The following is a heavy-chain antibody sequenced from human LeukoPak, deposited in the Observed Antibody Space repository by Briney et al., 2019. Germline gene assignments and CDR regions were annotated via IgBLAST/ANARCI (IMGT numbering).Heavy chain of an antibody. J-gene: IGHJ5*02. V-gene: IGHV1-18*01. CDR1: GYIFTSYG. CDR2: SSTYNGNT. D-gene: IGHD1-1*01. CDR3: ARVEGGVRRGYWFDP. Sequence: ASVKVSCKTSGYIFTSYGISWVRQAPGLGLEWMGWSSTYNGNTNYAQKFQGRVTMTTDTSTSTAYMELRSLTSDDTAVYYCARVEGGVRRGYWFDPWGQGTLVTVSS.